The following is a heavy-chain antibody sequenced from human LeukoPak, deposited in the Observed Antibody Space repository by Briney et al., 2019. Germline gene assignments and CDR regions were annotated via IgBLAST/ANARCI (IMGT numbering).Heavy chain of an antibody. J-gene: IGHJ6*02. CDR1: GYXFTSYD. CDR2: ISGYNGNT. V-gene: IGHV1-18*01. CDR3: ARGGGSGSNGMDV. Sequence: ASVKVSCKASGYXFTSYDISWVRQAPGQGLEWMGWISGYNGNTNYEQKFQGRVTVTTDKSTSTAYMELRSLRSDDTAVYYCARGGGSGSNGMDVWGQGTTVTVSS. D-gene: IGHD3-10*01.